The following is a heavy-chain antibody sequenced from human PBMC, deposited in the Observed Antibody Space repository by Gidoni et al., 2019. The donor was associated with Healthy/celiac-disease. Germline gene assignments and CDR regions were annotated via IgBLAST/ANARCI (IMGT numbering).Heavy chain of an antibody. D-gene: IGHD3-3*01. J-gene: IGHJ3*02. V-gene: IGHV1-3*04. CDR2: INIGNGNT. CDR1: GYTFTRYA. CDR3: AREEAVGDAFDI. Sequence: QVQLVQSGAEVKKPAASVKVSCKPSGYTFTRYAMHWMRPAPGQRLEWLGWINIGNGNTKYSQKFQGRVTISRDTSASTAYMGLSSLRSEDTAVYYCAREEAVGDAFDIWGQGTMVTVSS.